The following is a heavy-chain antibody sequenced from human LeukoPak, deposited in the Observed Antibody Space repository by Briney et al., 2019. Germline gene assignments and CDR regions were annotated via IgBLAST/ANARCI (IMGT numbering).Heavy chain of an antibody. Sequence: GGSLRLSCAASGFTFSSYAMHWVRQAPGKGLEWVAVISYDGSNKYYADSVKGRFTISRDNSKNTLYLQMNSLRAEDTAVYYCAKVRFGEYFAYFDYWGQGTLVTVSS. V-gene: IGHV3-30*04. J-gene: IGHJ4*02. CDR2: ISYDGSNK. CDR1: GFTFSSYA. D-gene: IGHD3-16*01. CDR3: AKVRFGEYFAYFDY.